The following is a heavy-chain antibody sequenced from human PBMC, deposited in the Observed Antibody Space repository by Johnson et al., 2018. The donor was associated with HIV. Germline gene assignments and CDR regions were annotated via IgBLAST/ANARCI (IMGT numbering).Heavy chain of an antibody. Sequence: VQLVESGGGVVQPGRSLRLSCAASGFTFSSYAMHWVRQAPGKGLEWVAVISYDGSNKYYADSVKGRSTISRDNSKNTLYLQMNSLRAEDTAVYYCAKDISQWLIRAFDIWGQGTMVTVPS. CDR3: AKDISQWLIRAFDI. CDR1: GFTFSSYA. CDR2: ISYDGSNK. V-gene: IGHV3-30-3*01. D-gene: IGHD5-12*01. J-gene: IGHJ3*02.